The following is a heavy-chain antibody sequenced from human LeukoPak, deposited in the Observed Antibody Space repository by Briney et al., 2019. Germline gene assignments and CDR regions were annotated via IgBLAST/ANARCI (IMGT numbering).Heavy chain of an antibody. CDR1: GGTFSSYA. Sequence: SVKASCKASGGTFSSYAISWVRQAPGQGLEWMGGIIPIFGTANYAQKFQGRVTITADESTSTAYMELSSLRSEDTAVYYCARGEFIAAAGTVGFDPWGQGTLVAVSS. V-gene: IGHV1-69*13. CDR3: ARGEFIAAAGTVGFDP. J-gene: IGHJ5*02. CDR2: IIPIFGTA. D-gene: IGHD6-13*01.